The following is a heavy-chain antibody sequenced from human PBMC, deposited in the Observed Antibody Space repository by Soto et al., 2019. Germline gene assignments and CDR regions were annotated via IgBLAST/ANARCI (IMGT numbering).Heavy chain of an antibody. CDR3: ARDWAAAGTPTSRFDY. D-gene: IGHD6-13*01. J-gene: IGHJ4*02. CDR1: GFTFSTYA. V-gene: IGHV3-30-3*01. Sequence: QVQLVESGGGVVQPGTSLRLPCAASGFTFSTYAMHWVRQAPGKGLEWVAVISYDGSNKYYANSVKGRFIISRDNSKNTLSLQMNSLRAEDTAVYFCARDWAAAGTPTSRFDYWGQGTLVTVSS. CDR2: ISYDGSNK.